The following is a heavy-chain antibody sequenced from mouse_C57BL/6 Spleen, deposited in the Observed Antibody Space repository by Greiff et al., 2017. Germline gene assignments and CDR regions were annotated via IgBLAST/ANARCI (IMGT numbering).Heavy chain of an antibody. CDR1: GYSFTGYY. CDR3: ARYGNCWFAY. CDR2: INPSTGGT. V-gene: IGHV1-43*01. Sequence: VQLQQSGPELVKPGASVKISCKASGYSFTGYYMHWVKQSSEKSLEWIGEINPSTGGTSYNQKFKGKATLTVDKSTRTAYMQLKSLTSAASAVDYCARYGNCWFAYWGQGTLVTVSA. D-gene: IGHD2-1*01. J-gene: IGHJ3*01.